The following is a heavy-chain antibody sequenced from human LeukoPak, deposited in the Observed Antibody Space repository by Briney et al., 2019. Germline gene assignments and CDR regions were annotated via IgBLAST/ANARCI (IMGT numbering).Heavy chain of an antibody. CDR3: AKGRGFSDYVFDY. CDR2: ISGSGERR. CDR1: GFTSTAYV. Sequence: GGSLRLSCAASGFTSTAYVMSWVRQPPGKGLEWVSGISGSGERRYYADSVRGRFTISRDNSKNTLYLQMDSLRAEDTALYYCAKGRGFSDYVFDYWGQGTLVTVSS. D-gene: IGHD5-12*01. V-gene: IGHV3-23*01. J-gene: IGHJ4*02.